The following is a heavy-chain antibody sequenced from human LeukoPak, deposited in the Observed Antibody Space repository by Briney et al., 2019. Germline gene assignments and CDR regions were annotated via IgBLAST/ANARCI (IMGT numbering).Heavy chain of an antibody. CDR2: IYYSGST. Sequence: SETLSLTCTVSGGSISSSSYYWGWLRQPPGKGLEWIGSIYYSGSTYYNPSLKSRVTISVDTSKNQFSLKLSSVTAADTAVYYCARVKGGFGELTNYGMDVWGQGTTVTVSS. V-gene: IGHV4-39*07. D-gene: IGHD3-10*01. CDR3: ARVKGGFGELTNYGMDV. J-gene: IGHJ6*02. CDR1: GGSISSSSYY.